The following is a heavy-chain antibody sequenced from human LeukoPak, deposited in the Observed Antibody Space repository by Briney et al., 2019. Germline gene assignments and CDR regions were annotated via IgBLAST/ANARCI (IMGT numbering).Heavy chain of an antibody. CDR1: GFAFNNYA. V-gene: IGHV3-23*01. CDR2: ISGFNT. CDR3: VKDVCTSPRCLLYSDS. Sequence: GGSLRLSCRTSGFAFNNYAMNWVRQPPGKGLEWVSGISGFNTYYADSVNGRFTISKDNSKNVLYLQMNRLRVEDTAVYYCVKDVCTSPRCLLYSDSWGQGALVTVSS. J-gene: IGHJ4*02. D-gene: IGHD2-2*01.